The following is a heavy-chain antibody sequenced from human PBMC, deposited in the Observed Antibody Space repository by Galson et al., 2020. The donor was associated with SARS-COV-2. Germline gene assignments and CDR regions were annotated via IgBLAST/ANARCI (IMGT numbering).Heavy chain of an antibody. V-gene: IGHV1-24*01. J-gene: IGHJ6*01. CDR2: FDPEDGET. D-gene: IGHD6-19*01. CDR1: GYTHTELP. Sequence: ASVKVSCKVSGYTHTELPMHGLRQAPGKELAWMGGFDPEDGETIYAQKLQGRVTMTEDTSTDTAYMELSSLRSGETAVYYCATAPAVAGTPWNYGYYYGMDVWRQGTTVTVSS. CDR3: ATAPAVAGTPWNYGYYYGMDV.